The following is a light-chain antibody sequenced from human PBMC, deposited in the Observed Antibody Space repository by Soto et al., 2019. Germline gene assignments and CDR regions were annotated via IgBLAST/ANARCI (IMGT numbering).Light chain of an antibody. J-gene: IGKJ1*01. V-gene: IGKV3-20*01. CDR3: QHYGSSPWT. CDR2: GVS. CDR1: QRASRQY. Sequence: IVLTQSPDTLSFSPGERATLSCRASQRASRQYLSWYQQRPDQPPRLLIYGVSMRADGIPDRFSGSGSGPDFTLTISRLEPEDFAVYFCQHYGSSPWTFGQGTKVDIK.